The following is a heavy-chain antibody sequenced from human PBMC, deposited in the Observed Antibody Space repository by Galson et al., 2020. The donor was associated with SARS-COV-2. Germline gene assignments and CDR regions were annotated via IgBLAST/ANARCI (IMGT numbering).Heavy chain of an antibody. CDR2: IPYSGST. Sequence: ETSETLSLTCSVSDAPMSSNYWSWLRQTPGKGLEWLGYIPYSGSTSYNPSLRSRVTISVDLSKNQLSLKVTSVTAADTAVYYCARDPAPLYGDNYYYGMDVWGRGTTVTVSS. CDR1: DAPMSSNY. V-gene: IGHV4-59*01. J-gene: IGHJ6*02. D-gene: IGHD4-17*01. CDR3: ARDPAPLYGDNYYYGMDV.